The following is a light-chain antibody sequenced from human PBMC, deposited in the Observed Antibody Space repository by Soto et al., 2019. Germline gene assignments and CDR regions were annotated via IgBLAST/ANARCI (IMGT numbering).Light chain of an antibody. CDR3: HQFATTRS. CDR1: QSVSSNY. CDR2: GAS. V-gene: IGKV3-20*01. Sequence: EIVLTQSPGTLSLSPGERATLSCRASQSVSSNYLAWYQQKPGQAPRLLIYGASSRATGIPDRFSGSGSGTDFTLNISSLEPEDFAVYYCHQFATTRSFGQGTKV. J-gene: IGKJ1*01.